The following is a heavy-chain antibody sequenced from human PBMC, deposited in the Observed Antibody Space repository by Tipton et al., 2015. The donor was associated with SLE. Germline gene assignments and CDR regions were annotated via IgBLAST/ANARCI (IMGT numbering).Heavy chain of an antibody. CDR1: GGSISSYY. V-gene: IGHV4-59*01. Sequence: TLSLTCTVSGGSISSYYWSWIRQPPGKGLEWIGYIYYSGSTNYNPSLKSRVTISVDTSKNQFSLKLSSVTAADTAVYYCARDPGIAVAGHYFDYWGQGTLVTVSS. J-gene: IGHJ4*02. CDR3: ARDPGIAVAGHYFDY. CDR2: IYYSGST. D-gene: IGHD6-19*01.